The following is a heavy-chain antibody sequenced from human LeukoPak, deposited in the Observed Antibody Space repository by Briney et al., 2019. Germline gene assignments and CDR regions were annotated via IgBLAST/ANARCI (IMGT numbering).Heavy chain of an antibody. CDR3: VRDLAGAHPSRYFDY. CDR2: IKQHGNEK. CDR1: GFTFSSYS. J-gene: IGHJ4*02. D-gene: IGHD4-17*01. V-gene: IGHV3-7*01. Sequence: GGSLRLSCAASGFTFSSYSMGWVRQAPGRGLEWVANIKQHGNEKNYVDSVKGRFTISRDNAKNSLYLQMNSLRAEDTALYYCVRDLAGAHPSRYFDYWGQGTLVTVSS.